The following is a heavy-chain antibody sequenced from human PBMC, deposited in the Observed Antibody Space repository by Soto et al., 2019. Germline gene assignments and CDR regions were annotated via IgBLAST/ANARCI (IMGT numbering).Heavy chain of an antibody. CDR2: INAGNGNT. D-gene: IGHD6-13*01. V-gene: IGHV1-3*01. CDR1: GYTFTSYA. CDR3: ARDLASSTLSVIYNWFDP. J-gene: IGHJ5*02. Sequence: ASVKVSCKASGYTFTSYAIHWVRQAPGQRLEWMGWINAGNGNTKYSQKFQGRVTITRDTSASTAYMELSSLRSEDTAVYYCARDLASSTLSVIYNWFDPWGQGTQVTVSS.